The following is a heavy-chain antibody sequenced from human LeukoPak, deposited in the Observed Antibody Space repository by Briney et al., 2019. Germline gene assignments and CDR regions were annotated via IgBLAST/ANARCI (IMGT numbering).Heavy chain of an antibody. CDR1: GFTFSSYS. CDR3: ARDYEIY. V-gene: IGHV3-21*01. CDR2: ISSSSSYI. D-gene: IGHD5-12*01. Sequence: GGSLRLSCAASGFTFSSYSMNWVRQAPGKGLEWVSSISSSSSYIYYGDSVKGRFTISRDNAKDSLYLQMNSLRAEDTAVYYCARDYEIYWGQGTLVTVSS. J-gene: IGHJ4*02.